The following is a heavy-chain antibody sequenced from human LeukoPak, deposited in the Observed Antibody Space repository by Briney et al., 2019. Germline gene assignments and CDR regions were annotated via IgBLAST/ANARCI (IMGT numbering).Heavy chain of an antibody. D-gene: IGHD2-21*01. J-gene: IGHJ3*01. V-gene: IGHV3-15*01. Sequence: GGSLRLSCAASGLTFSNAWMDWVRQAPGKGLEWVGRIKSKTDGGTTDYAAPVKGRFTISTDDSKDTLYLQMNSLKTEGTAVYYCIPMWAFDVWGQGTMVTVSS. CDR2: IKSKTDGGTT. CDR3: IPMWAFDV. CDR1: GLTFSNAW.